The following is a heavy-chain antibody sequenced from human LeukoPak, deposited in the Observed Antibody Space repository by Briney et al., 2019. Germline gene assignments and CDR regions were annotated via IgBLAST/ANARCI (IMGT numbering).Heavy chain of an antibody. V-gene: IGHV4-34*01. CDR3: ARHLRGVGAHYFDY. CDR2: INHSGST. J-gene: IGHJ4*02. CDR1: GGSFSGYY. Sequence: SETLSLTCAVYGGSFSGYYWSWIRQPPGKGLEWIGEINHSGSTNYNPSLKSRVTISLDTSKNQFSLRLSSVTTADTAVYYCARHLRGVGAHYFDYWGQGTLVTVSS. D-gene: IGHD1-26*01.